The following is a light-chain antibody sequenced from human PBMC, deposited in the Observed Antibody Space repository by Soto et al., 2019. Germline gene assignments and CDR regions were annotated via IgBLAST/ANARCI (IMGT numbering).Light chain of an antibody. CDR2: WAS. CDR3: QQYYSTPWT. CDR1: QSVLYSSNNKNY. Sequence: DVVMAHSPNAQAASMGRRATIHCKSRQSVLYSSNNKNYLAWYQQKPGQPPKLLIYWASTRESGVPDRFSGSGSGTDFTLTISILHAEDVAVYYCQQYYSTPWTFGQGTKVDIK. J-gene: IGKJ1*01. V-gene: IGKV4-1*01.